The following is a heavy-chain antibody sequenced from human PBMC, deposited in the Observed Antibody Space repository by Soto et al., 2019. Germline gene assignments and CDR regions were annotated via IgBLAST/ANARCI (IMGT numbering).Heavy chain of an antibody. CDR3: ARGRLPTIFGVAQNFLIDY. CDR1: GYTFTSYG. Sequence: ASVKVSCKASGYTFTSYGISWVRQAPGQGLEWMGWISAYNGNTNYAQKLQGRVTMTTDTSTSTAYMELRSLRSDDTAVYYCARGRLPTIFGVAQNFLIDYWGQGTLVTVSS. J-gene: IGHJ4*02. D-gene: IGHD3-3*01. CDR2: ISAYNGNT. V-gene: IGHV1-18*01.